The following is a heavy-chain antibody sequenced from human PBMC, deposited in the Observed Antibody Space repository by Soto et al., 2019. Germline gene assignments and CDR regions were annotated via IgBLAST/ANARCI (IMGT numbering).Heavy chain of an antibody. D-gene: IGHD2-15*01. J-gene: IGHJ3*02. Sequence: QVQLQESGPGLVKPSQTLSLTCTVSGGSISSGGYYWSWIRQHPGKGLEWIGYIYYSGSTYYNPSLKSRVTISVATSKNQFSLKLSSVTAADTAVYYCARSELLLTGIYAFDIWGQGTMVTVSS. CDR1: GGSISSGGYY. CDR3: ARSELLLTGIYAFDI. CDR2: IYYSGST. V-gene: IGHV4-31*03.